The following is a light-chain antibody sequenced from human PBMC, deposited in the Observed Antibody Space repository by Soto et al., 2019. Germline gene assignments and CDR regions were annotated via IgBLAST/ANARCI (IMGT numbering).Light chain of an antibody. V-gene: IGKV1-5*03. CDR3: QQYNSYWT. CDR1: QSVGDW. CDR2: RAS. J-gene: IGKJ1*01. Sequence: DIQLTQTPSTLSASIGDTVSITCRASQSVGDWLAWYQQKPGKAPKVLIYRASNLESGVPSRFSGSGSGAEFTLTITSLQPDDFATYYCQQYNSYWTFGQGTKVEI.